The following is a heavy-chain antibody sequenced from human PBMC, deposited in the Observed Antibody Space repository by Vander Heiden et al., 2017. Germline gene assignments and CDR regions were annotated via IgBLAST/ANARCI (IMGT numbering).Heavy chain of an antibody. CDR3: ARRSGINMIGGAKNYGMDV. CDR1: GFSFSSHE. V-gene: IGHV3-48*03. J-gene: IGHJ6*02. D-gene: IGHD3-22*01. Sequence: DVQLVESGGGLVQPGGSLRVSCAASGFSFSSHEMGWVRQAPGKGLEWVSYIHSGGNTIFYADSVKGRFTTSRDNAKNSLYLQMNSLRAEETAVYYCARRSGINMIGGAKNYGMDVWGQGTTVTVSS. CDR2: IHSGGNTI.